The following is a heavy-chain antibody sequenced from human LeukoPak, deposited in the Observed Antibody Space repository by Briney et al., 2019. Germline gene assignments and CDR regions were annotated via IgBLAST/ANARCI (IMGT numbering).Heavy chain of an antibody. CDR3: ARLPRSEFDY. CDR1: GGSISSGSYY. Sequence: KPSETLSLTCTVSGGSISSGSYYWRWIRQPAGKGLEWIGRIYTSGSTNYNPSLKSRVTISVDTSKNQFSLKLSSVTAADTAVYYCARLPRSEFDYWGQGTLVTVSS. CDR2: IYTSGST. D-gene: IGHD2-15*01. V-gene: IGHV4-61*02. J-gene: IGHJ4*02.